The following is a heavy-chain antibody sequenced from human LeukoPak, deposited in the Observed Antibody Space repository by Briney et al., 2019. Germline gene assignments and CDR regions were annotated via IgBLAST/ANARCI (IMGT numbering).Heavy chain of an antibody. CDR1: GGSFNGYY. D-gene: IGHD2-8*01. J-gene: IGHJ4*02. Sequence: SETLSLTCAVYGGSFNGYYWSWIRQPPGKGLTWIGEINHSGSTTYNPSLKSRLTISVDTSKNQFSLKLSSVTAADTAVYYCARLAALMAFDYWGQGSLVTVSS. V-gene: IGHV4-34*01. CDR2: INHSGST. CDR3: ARLAALMAFDY.